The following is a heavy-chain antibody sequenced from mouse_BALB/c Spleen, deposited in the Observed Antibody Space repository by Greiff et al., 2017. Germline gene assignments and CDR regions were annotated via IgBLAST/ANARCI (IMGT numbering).Heavy chain of an antibody. CDR2: ISSGSSTI. CDR1: GFTFSSFG. J-gene: IGHJ4*01. V-gene: IGHV5-17*02. CDR3: ARGRMDY. Sequence: EVKLMESGGGLVQPGGSLKLSCAASGFTFSSFGMHWVRQAPEKGLEWVAYISSGSSTIYYADTVKGRFTISRDNPKNTLFLQMTSLRSEDTAMYYCARGRMDYWGQGTSVTVSS.